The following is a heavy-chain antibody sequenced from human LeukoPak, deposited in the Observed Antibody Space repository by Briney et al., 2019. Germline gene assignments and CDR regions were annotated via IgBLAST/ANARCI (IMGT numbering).Heavy chain of an antibody. V-gene: IGHV3-30*02. CDR3: ARSQGGYMVRGVIIGNY. CDR1: GFTFSSYG. D-gene: IGHD3-10*01. J-gene: IGHJ4*02. Sequence: GGSLRLSCAASGFTFSSYGMHWVRQAPGKGLEWVAFIRYDGSNKYYADSVKGRFTISRDNSKNTLYLQMNSLRAEDTAVYYCARSQGGYMVRGVIIGNYWGQGTLVTVSS. CDR2: IRYDGSNK.